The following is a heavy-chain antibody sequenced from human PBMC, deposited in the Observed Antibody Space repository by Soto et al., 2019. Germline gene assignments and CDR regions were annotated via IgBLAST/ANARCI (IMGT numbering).Heavy chain of an antibody. V-gene: IGHV1-18*01. CDR3: GREGKQLAEEDYYHCTGMDV. J-gene: IGHJ6*02. D-gene: IGHD1-1*01. CDR2: MGAPSGHT. Sequence: QFQLVQSGAEVKKPGASVKVSCKASGYNFTRFGITWVRQAPGHGLEWMGWMGAPSGHTRQAQKFQGRLTMTTDASMNTAYNDLRSPTSDDTGLYYCGREGKQLAEEDYYHCTGMDVWGQGTTVIVSS. CDR1: GYNFTRFG.